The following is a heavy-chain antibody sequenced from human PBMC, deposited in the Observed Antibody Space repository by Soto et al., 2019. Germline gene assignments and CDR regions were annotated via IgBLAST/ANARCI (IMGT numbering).Heavy chain of an antibody. D-gene: IGHD3-10*01. Sequence: PSETLSLTCTVSGGSISIYYWSWIRQPPGKGLEWIGYIYYSGSTNYNPSLKSRVTISVDTSKNQFSLKLSSVTAADTAVYYCASGVRGVTLDYWGQGTLVTVSS. CDR2: IYYSGST. V-gene: IGHV4-59*08. CDR1: GGSISIYY. J-gene: IGHJ4*02. CDR3: ASGVRGVTLDY.